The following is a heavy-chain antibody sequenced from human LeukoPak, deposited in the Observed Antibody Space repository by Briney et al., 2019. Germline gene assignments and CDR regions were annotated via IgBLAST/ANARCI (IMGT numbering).Heavy chain of an antibody. Sequence: SETLSLTCTVSGGSISSYYWSWIRQPPGKGLEWIGYIYYSGSTNYNPSLKSRVTISVDTSKNQFSLKLSSVTAADTAVYYCARAPNWNYPYYYYYGMDVWGQGTTVTVSS. V-gene: IGHV4-59*12. D-gene: IGHD1-7*01. J-gene: IGHJ6*02. CDR1: GGSISSYY. CDR2: IYYSGST. CDR3: ARAPNWNYPYYYYYGMDV.